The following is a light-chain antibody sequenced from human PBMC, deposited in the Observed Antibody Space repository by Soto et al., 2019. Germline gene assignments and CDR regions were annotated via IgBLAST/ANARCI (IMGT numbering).Light chain of an antibody. Sequence: DIQMTQSPSSLSASIGDGVTITCRASQSIGTSLSWHQQKSGRAPKLLIHAASTLQSGVPSRFSGSGSGTDFTLTISSLQPEDVAVYYCQQSYSTLYTFGQGTNLEIK. CDR3: QQSYSTLYT. CDR1: QSIGTS. CDR2: AAS. J-gene: IGKJ2*01. V-gene: IGKV1-39*01.